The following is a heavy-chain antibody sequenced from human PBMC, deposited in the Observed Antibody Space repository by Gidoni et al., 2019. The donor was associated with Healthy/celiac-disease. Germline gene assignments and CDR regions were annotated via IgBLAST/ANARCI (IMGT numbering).Heavy chain of an antibody. D-gene: IGHD3-22*01. V-gene: IGHV3-11*01. J-gene: IGHJ4*02. CDR1: GFPFSDYY. CDR2: ISSSVSTI. Sequence: QVQLVESGGGLVKPGGSLRLSCAASGFPFSDYYMSWLRQAPGKGLEWVSYISSSVSTIYYADSVKGRFTSSRDNAKNSLYLQMNSLRAEDTAVYYCARDRSWLLTVDYWGQGTLVTVSS. CDR3: ARDRSWLLTVDY.